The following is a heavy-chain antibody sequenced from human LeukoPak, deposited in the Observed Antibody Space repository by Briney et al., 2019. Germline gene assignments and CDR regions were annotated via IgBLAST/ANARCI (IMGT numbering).Heavy chain of an antibody. D-gene: IGHD1-26*01. CDR1: GGSFSGYY. Sequence: PSETLSLTCAVYGGSFSGYYWSWIRQPPGKGLEWIGEINHSGSTNYNPSLKSRVTISVDTSKNQFSLKLSSVTAADTAVYYCAREKPSGSYIDYWGQGTLVTVSS. V-gene: IGHV4-34*01. CDR2: INHSGST. J-gene: IGHJ4*02. CDR3: AREKPSGSYIDY.